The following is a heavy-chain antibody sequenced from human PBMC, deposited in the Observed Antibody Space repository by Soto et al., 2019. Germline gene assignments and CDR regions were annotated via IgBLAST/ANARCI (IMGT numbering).Heavy chain of an antibody. Sequence: PGESLKISCRTSGYKFTSSWIAWVRQMPGKGLEWMGIIFPSDSDTRYSPSFQGQVTISADRSTSTVFLQWASLKASDTAVYYCARQGSNGAYYYYGMDVWGQGTTVTVS. CDR3: ARQGSNGAYYYYGMDV. D-gene: IGHD2-8*01. CDR2: IFPSDSDT. V-gene: IGHV5-51*01. CDR1: GYKFTSSW. J-gene: IGHJ6*02.